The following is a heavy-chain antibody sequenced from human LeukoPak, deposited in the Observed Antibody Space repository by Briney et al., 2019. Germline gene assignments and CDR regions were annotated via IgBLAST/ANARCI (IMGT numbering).Heavy chain of an antibody. CDR2: INHSGST. D-gene: IGHD3-10*01. CDR1: GGSFSGYY. V-gene: IGHV4-34*01. Sequence: SETLSLTCAVYGGSFSGYYWSWIRQPPGKGLEWIGEINHSGSTNYIPSLKSRVTISVDTSKNQFSLKLSSVTAADTAVYYCARLGYYGSGRSFGYWGQGTLVTVSS. CDR3: ARLGYYGSGRSFGY. J-gene: IGHJ4*02.